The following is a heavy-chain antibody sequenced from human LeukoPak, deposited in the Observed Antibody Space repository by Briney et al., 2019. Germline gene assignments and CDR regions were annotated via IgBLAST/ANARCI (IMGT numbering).Heavy chain of an antibody. CDR2: IDPSDSYT. CDR3: ARGSRYCSGGSCYWDGDAFDI. Sequence: GESLKISCKGSGYIFTSYWISWVRQMPGKGLEWMGRIDPSDSYTNYSPSFQGHVTISADKSISTAYLQWSSLKASDTAMYYCARGSRYCSGGSCYWDGDAFDIWSQGTMVTVSS. D-gene: IGHD2-15*01. V-gene: IGHV5-10-1*01. CDR1: GYIFTSYW. J-gene: IGHJ3*02.